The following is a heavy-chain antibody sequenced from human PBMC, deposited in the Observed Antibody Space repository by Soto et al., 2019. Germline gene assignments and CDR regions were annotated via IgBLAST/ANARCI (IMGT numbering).Heavy chain of an antibody. CDR3: ARGKGYYGMDV. CDR1: GYTFTSYA. V-gene: IGHV1-3*01. CDR2: INAGNGNT. Sequence: QVQLVQSGAEVKKPGASVKVSCKASGYTFTSYAMHWVRQAPGQRLEWMGWINAGNGNTKYAQKFQGRVTITRDTSASTAYMELSSLRAEDTAVYYCARGKGYYGMDVWGQGTTVTVSS. J-gene: IGHJ6*02.